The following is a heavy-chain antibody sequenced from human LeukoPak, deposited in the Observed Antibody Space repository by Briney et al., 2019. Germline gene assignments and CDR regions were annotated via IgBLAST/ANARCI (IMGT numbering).Heavy chain of an antibody. V-gene: IGHV3-30*04. CDR2: ISYDGSNK. J-gene: IGHJ4*02. CDR1: GFTFSSYA. CDR3: ARGGLRYFDWLLV. D-gene: IGHD3-9*01. Sequence: GGFLRLSCAASGFTFSSYAMHWVRQAPGKGLEWVAVISYDGSNKYYADSVKGRFTISRDNSKNTLYLQMNSLRAEDTAVYYCARGGLRYFDWLLVWGQGTLVTVSS.